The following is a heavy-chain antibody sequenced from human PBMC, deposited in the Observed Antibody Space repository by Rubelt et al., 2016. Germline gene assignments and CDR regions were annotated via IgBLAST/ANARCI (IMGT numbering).Heavy chain of an antibody. CDR3: ARDVSSSGWYHPGRY. Sequence: QAPGQGLEWMGWINTNTGNPTYAQGFTGRFVFSLDTSVSTAYLQISSLKAEDTAVYYCARDVSSSGWYHPGRYWGQGTLLTVSS. D-gene: IGHD6-19*01. J-gene: IGHJ4*02. CDR2: INTNTGNP. V-gene: IGHV7-4-1*02.